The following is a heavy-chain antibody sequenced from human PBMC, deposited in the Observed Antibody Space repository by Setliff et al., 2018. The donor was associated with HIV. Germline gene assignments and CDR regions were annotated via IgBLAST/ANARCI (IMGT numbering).Heavy chain of an antibody. J-gene: IGHJ4*02. CDR1: GGTSSSDA. CDR3: GKEGGGGGDGWGGYYFDY. CDR2: IIPILGIA. V-gene: IGHV1-69*10. Sequence: GASVKVSCKAFGGTSSSDAISWVRQAPGQGLEWMGGIIPILGIASYAQKFQGRVTITADESITADGSTRAACMELSSLRSDDTAVYYGGKEGGGGGDGWGGYYFDYWGQGTLVTVSS. D-gene: IGHD3-16*01.